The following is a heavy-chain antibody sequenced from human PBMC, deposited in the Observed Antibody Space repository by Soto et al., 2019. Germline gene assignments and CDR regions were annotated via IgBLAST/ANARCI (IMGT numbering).Heavy chain of an antibody. V-gene: IGHV3-23*01. CDR1: GFTFSSYA. J-gene: IGHJ6*02. CDR3: AKDLNVVVVAATYYYYYGMDV. CDR2: ISGSGGST. D-gene: IGHD2-15*01. Sequence: PGGSLRLSCAASGFTFSSYAMSWVRQAPGKGLEWVSAISGSGGSTYYADSVKGRFTISRDNSKNTLYLQMNSLRAEDTAVYYCAKDLNVVVVAATYYYYYGMDVWGQGTTVTVSS.